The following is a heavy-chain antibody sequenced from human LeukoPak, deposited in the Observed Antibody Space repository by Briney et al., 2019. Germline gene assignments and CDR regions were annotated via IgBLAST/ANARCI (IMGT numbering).Heavy chain of an antibody. V-gene: IGHV4-34*01. D-gene: IGHD6-19*01. CDR1: GGSFSGYY. CDR2: INHSGST. Sequence: PSETLSLTCAVYGGSFSGYYWSWIRQPPGKGLEWIGEINHSGSTNYNPSLKSRVTISVDTSKNQFSLKLSSVTAADTAVYYCARELSDSSGWYSGAFDIWGQGTMVTVSS. CDR3: ARELSDSSGWYSGAFDI. J-gene: IGHJ3*02.